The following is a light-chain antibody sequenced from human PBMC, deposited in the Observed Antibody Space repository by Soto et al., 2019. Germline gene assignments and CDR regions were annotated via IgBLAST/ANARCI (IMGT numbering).Light chain of an antibody. V-gene: IGKV3-20*01. CDR3: QQYDNSPYS. CDR2: AAS. Sequence: EIVLTQSPGTLSLSPGERATLSCRASQRVSSTYLAWYQQKPGQAPRLLIYAASSRETGIPDTFSGSGSGTDFTLTISRLEPEDFAVYYCQQYDNSPYSFGQGTKLEIK. CDR1: QRVSSTY. J-gene: IGKJ2*03.